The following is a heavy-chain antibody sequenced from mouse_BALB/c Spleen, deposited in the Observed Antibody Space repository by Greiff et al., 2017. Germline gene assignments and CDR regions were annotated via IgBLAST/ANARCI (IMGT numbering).Heavy chain of an antibody. CDR3: ARGGRYGSFAY. V-gene: IGHV14-1*02. J-gene: IGHJ3*01. CDR2: IDPGNGNT. D-gene: IGHD2-14*01. Sequence: VQLQQSGAELVRPGAFVKLSCTASGFTINDYYMHWVKQRPEQGLEWIGWIDPGNGNTFYDPKFKGKASITADTSSNTAYLQLSSLTSEDTAVYYCARGGRYGSFAYWGQGTLVTVSA. CDR1: GFTINDYY.